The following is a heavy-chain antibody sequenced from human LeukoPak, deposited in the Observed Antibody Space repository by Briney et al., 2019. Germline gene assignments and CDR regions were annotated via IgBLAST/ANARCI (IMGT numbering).Heavy chain of an antibody. CDR1: GFTFSVHA. J-gene: IGHJ4*02. D-gene: IGHD2-15*01. Sequence: GGSLRLSCAASGFTFSVHAMSWVRQAPGKGLEWVGSIGGDDPYHADSVRGRFTVARDNSKNTLYLQMDSLRAEDTAVYYCARELISSTSLDYWGQGTLVTVSS. V-gene: IGHV3-23*01. CDR3: ARELISSTSLDY. CDR2: IGGDDP.